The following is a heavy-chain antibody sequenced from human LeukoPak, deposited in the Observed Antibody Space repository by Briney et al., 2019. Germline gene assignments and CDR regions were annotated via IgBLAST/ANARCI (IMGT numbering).Heavy chain of an antibody. Sequence: PSETLSLTCTVSVGSISSYYWSWIRQPPRKGLECIGYIYYSGSTNHNPSRKRRVTISLEASKNQFSLKLSSVAAADTAVYYCARRKRYFDFLYAFDIWGQGTMVTVSS. CDR3: ARRKRYFDFLYAFDI. J-gene: IGHJ3*02. CDR2: IYYSGST. D-gene: IGHD3-9*01. CDR1: VGSISSYY. V-gene: IGHV4-59*01.